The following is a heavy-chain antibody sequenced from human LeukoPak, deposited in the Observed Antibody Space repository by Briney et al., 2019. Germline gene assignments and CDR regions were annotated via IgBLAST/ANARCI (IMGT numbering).Heavy chain of an antibody. CDR3: ARDLRYFDWLLPSNWFDP. CDR1: GYTFTSHY. J-gene: IGHJ5*02. D-gene: IGHD3-9*01. V-gene: IGHV1-2*02. CDR2: INPNSGGT. Sequence: ASVKVSCKASGYTFTSHYMHWVRQAPGQGLEWMGWINPNSGGTNYAQKFQGRVTMIRDTSISTAYMELSRLRSDDTAVYYCARDLRYFDWLLPSNWFDPWGQGTLVTVSS.